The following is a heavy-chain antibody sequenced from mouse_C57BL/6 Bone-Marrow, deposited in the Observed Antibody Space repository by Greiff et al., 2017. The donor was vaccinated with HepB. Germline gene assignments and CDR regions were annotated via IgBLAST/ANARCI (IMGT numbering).Heavy chain of an antibody. J-gene: IGHJ2*01. CDR2: IDPENGDT. D-gene: IGHD4-1*01. V-gene: IGHV14-4*01. CDR3: TAANWYYFDD. Sequence: DVQLQESGAELVRPGASVKLSCTASGFNIKDDYMHWVKQRPEQGLEWIGWIDPENGDTEYASKFQGKATITADTSSNTAYLQLSSLTSEDTAVYYCTAANWYYFDDWGQGTTLTVSS. CDR1: GFNIKDDY.